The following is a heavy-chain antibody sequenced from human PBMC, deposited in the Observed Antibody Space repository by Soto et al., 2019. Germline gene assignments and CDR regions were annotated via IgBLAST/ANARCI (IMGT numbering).Heavy chain of an antibody. J-gene: IGHJ6*02. V-gene: IGHV1-69*06. CDR3: AREITGTTLADYYYYYYGMDV. Sequence: GASVKVSCKASGGTFSSYAISWVRQAPGQGLEWMGGIIPIFGTANYAQKFQGRVTITADKSTSTAYMELSSLRSDDTAVYYCAREITGTTLADYYYYYYGMDVWGQGTSVTVSS. D-gene: IGHD1-7*01. CDR2: IIPIFGTA. CDR1: GGTFSSYA.